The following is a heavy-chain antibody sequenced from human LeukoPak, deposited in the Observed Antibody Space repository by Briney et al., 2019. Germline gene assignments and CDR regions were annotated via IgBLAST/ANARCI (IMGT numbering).Heavy chain of an antibody. V-gene: IGHV4-34*01. J-gene: IGHJ6*02. Sequence: SETLSLTCAVYGGSFSGYYWSWIRQPPGKGLEWIGEINHSGSTNYNPSLKSQVTMSVDTSKNQFSLKLSSVTAADTAVYYCARGRRPILYYYHGMDVWGQGTTVTVSS. CDR2: INHSGST. D-gene: IGHD6-25*01. CDR3: ARGRRPILYYYHGMDV. CDR1: GGSFSGYY.